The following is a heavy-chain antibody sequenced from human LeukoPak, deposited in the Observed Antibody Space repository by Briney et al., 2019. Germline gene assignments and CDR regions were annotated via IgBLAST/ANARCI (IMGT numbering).Heavy chain of an antibody. V-gene: IGHV3-74*01. CDR2: ISSDGSDT. D-gene: IGHD6-19*01. CDR3: ARDQGGSGPTTYDY. Sequence: GGSLRLSCAASGFTFSSYWMHWVRQAPGKGLVWVSRISSDGSDTRYADSVKGRFTISRDNAKNTLFLQMNSLRAEGTAVYYCARDQGGSGPTTYDYWGQGTLVTVSS. J-gene: IGHJ4*02. CDR1: GFTFSSYW.